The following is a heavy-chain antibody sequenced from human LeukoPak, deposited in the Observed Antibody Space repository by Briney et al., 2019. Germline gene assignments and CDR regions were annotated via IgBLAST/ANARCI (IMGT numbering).Heavy chain of an antibody. J-gene: IGHJ6*02. CDR3: AREGRYYYDSSGYSPYYYYGMDV. CDR2: INPNSGGT. D-gene: IGHD3-22*01. Sequence: ASVKVSCKASGYTFTGHYMHWVRQAPGQGLEWMGWINPNSGGTNYAQKFQGWVTMTRDTSISTAYMELSRLRSDDTAVYYCAREGRYYYDSSGYSPYYYYGMDVWGQGTTVTVSS. V-gene: IGHV1-2*04. CDR1: GYTFTGHY.